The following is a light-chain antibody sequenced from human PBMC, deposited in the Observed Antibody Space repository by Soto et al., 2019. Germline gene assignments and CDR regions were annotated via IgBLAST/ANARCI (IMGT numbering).Light chain of an antibody. CDR1: QSVNIY. V-gene: IGKV3-20*01. Sequence: EIVLTQSPATLSLSPGERATLSCRASQSVNIYLAWYQQKPGQAPRLLIYGASSRATGIPDRFSGSGSGTDFTLTISRLEPEDFAVYYCQQYGSPRWTFGQGTKVDIK. CDR3: QQYGSPRWT. J-gene: IGKJ1*01. CDR2: GAS.